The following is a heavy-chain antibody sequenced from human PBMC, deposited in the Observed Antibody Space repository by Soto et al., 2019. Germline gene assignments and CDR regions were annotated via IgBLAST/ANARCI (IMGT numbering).Heavy chain of an antibody. V-gene: IGHV1-18*01. CDR2: ISAYNGNT. CDR1: GYTFASYG. D-gene: IGHD6-6*01. J-gene: IGHJ4*02. CDR3: ARPSGGSIAAGVDFDY. Sequence: GASVKVSCKASGYTFASYGISWVRQAPGQGLEWMGWISAYNGNTNYAQKLQGRVTMTTDTSTSTAYMELRSLRSDDTAVYYCARPSGGSIAAGVDFDYWGQGTLVTVSS.